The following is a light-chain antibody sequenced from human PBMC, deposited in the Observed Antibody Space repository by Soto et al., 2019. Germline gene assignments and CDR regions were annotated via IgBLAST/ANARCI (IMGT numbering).Light chain of an antibody. CDR1: QDISNY. Sequence: DIQMTQSPSSLSASVGDRVTITCQASQDISNYLNWYQQKPGKAPKLLIYDASNLETGVPSRFSGSVSGTDFTYTISSLQPEDIATYYCQQYDNPPITFGPGAKVDIK. V-gene: IGKV1-33*01. J-gene: IGKJ3*01. CDR3: QQYDNPPIT. CDR2: DAS.